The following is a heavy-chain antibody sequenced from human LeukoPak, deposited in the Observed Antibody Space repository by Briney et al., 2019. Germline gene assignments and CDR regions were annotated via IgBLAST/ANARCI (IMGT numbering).Heavy chain of an antibody. J-gene: IGHJ5*02. CDR3: ARGSRYYGSGSYYRWFDP. CDR2: INHSGST. Sequence: GSLRLSCAASGFTFGSYAVSWVRQPPGKGLEWIGEINHSGSTNYNPSLKSRVTISVDTSKNQFSLKLSSVTAADTAVYYCARGSRYYGSGSYYRWFDPWGQGTLVTVSS. V-gene: IGHV4-34*01. CDR1: GFTFGSYA. D-gene: IGHD3-10*01.